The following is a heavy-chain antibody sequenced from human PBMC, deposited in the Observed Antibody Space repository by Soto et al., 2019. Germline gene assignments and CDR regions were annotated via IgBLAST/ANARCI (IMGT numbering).Heavy chain of an antibody. CDR3: AGEDFSTDYGCFDY. J-gene: IGHJ4*02. D-gene: IGHD3-9*01. CDR2: VDTATE. CDR1: GFSFSTHG. Sequence: QVQLVESGGGVVQPGMSLRLSCVASGFSFSTHGMHWVRQAPGKGLEWVAVVDTATEYYTGSVKGRFTISRDNSKNTLYLQMNSLRVEDTAVYYCAGEDFSTDYGCFDYWGPGNLVTVSS. V-gene: IGHV3-33*01.